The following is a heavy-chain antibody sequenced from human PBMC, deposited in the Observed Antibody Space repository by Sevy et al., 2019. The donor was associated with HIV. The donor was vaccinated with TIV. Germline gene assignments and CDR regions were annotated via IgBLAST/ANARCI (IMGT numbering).Heavy chain of an antibody. Sequence: GGSLRLSCAASGFTFNNYGMHWVRQAPGKGLEWVTFIRHDGSDEYYTDSVKGRLTISRDNSKNTVYLKMNSLRAEDTAVYYCARDRKVLLVVYAIPFDVFDIWGQGTMVTVSS. CDR3: ARDRKVLLVVYAIPFDVFDI. J-gene: IGHJ3*02. CDR1: GFTFNNYG. D-gene: IGHD2-8*02. CDR2: IRHDGSDE. V-gene: IGHV3-30*02.